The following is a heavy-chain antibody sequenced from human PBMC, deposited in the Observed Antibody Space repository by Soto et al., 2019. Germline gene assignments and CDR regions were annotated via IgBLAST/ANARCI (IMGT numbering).Heavy chain of an antibody. V-gene: IGHV3-15*07. D-gene: IGHD1-7*01. J-gene: IGHJ4*01. CDR3: TTDSLFTRELVRFEF. Sequence: GGSLRLSCAASGFIFSSAWINWVRQAPGKGLEWVGRIKSKTDGGTTDFAAPVKGRFAISRDDSKDMVYFQMNSLKTEDTAVYYCTTDSLFTRELVRFEFWGHGTLVTVSS. CDR1: GFIFSSAW. CDR2: IKSKTDGGTT.